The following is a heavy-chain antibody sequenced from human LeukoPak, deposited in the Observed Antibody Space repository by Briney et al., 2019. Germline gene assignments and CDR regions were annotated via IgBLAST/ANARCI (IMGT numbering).Heavy chain of an antibody. D-gene: IGHD3-10*01. CDR1: GYTFTSYG. V-gene: IGHV1-18*01. CDR2: ISAYNGNT. CDR3: ARGETDYYGSGSYYS. J-gene: IGHJ4*02. Sequence: ASVKVSCKASGYTFTSYGISWVRQAPGQGLEWMGWISAYNGNTNYAQKLQGRVTMTTDTSTSTAYMELRSLRSEDTAVYYCARGETDYYGSGSYYSWGQGTLVTVSS.